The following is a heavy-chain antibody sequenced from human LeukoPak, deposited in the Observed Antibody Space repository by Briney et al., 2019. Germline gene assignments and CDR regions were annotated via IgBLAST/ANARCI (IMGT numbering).Heavy chain of an antibody. J-gene: IGHJ6*02. CDR3: AIDSSSWYHHYYYYYGMDV. V-gene: IGHV1-18*01. D-gene: IGHD6-13*01. CDR2: ISAYNGNT. Sequence: ASVKVSCKASGYTFTSYGISWVRQAPGQGLEWMGWISAYNGNTNYAQKLQGRVTMTTDTSTSTAYMELRSLRSDDTAVYYCAIDSSSWYHHYYYYYGMDVWGQGTTVTVSS. CDR1: GYTFTSYG.